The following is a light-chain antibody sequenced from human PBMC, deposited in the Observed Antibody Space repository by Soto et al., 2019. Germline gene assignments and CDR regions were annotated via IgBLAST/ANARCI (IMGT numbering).Light chain of an antibody. V-gene: IGKV3-15*01. CDR2: GAS. J-gene: IGKJ1*01. CDR3: QQYGSGWT. CDR1: QSVSSN. Sequence: IVMTQSPANLSLSPGDRATLSCRASQSVSSNLAWYQQKPGQAPRLLIYGASTRATGIPARFSGSGSGTDFTLTISRLEPEDFAVYYCQQYGSGWTFGQGTKVDIK.